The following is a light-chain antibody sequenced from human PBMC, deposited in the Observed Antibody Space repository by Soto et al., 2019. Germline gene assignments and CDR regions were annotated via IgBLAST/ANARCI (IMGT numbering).Light chain of an antibody. J-gene: IGLJ1*01. CDR1: SSNIGTNT. CDR2: NNN. CDR3: AAWDDSLDGFYV. Sequence: QSVLTQPPSASGIPGQRVTISCSGSSSNIGTNTVNWYLQLPGTAPKLLMYNNNQRPSGVPERFSGSKSGTSASLAIGGLQSEDEADYYCAAWDDSLDGFYVFGYGTKVTVL. V-gene: IGLV1-44*01.